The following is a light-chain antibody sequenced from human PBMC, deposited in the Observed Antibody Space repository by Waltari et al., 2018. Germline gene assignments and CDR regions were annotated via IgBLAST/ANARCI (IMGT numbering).Light chain of an antibody. CDR1: QDISNY. CDR2: AAS. J-gene: IGKJ3*01. Sequence: DIQMTQSPSSLSASVGDRVTITCQASQDISNYLNWYQQKPGKAPKLLIYAASNLETGVPSRFSGSGSGTDFTFTISSLQPEDIATYYFQQYDNHVFTFGPGTKVDIK. CDR3: QQYDNHVFT. V-gene: IGKV1-33*01.